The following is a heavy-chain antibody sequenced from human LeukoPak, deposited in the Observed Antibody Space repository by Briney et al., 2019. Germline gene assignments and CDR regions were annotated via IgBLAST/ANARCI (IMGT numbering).Heavy chain of an antibody. CDR1: GFTFSSYW. V-gene: IGHV3-74*01. J-gene: IGHJ5*02. Sequence: GGSLRLSCAASGFTFSSYWMHWVRQAPGRGLVWVSRINGDGSSTNYADSVKGRFTISRDNAKNTLSLQMNSLRAEDTAMYYCLRVGYATTSYQWFDPWRQGTRLTVSS. CDR2: INGDGSST. D-gene: IGHD2-8*01. CDR3: LRVGYATTSYQWFDP.